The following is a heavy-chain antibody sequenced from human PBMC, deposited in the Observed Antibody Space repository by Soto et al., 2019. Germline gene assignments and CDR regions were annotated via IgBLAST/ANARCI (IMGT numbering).Heavy chain of an antibody. J-gene: IGHJ4*02. CDR3: AKPISGYYAPSDH. CDR2: ISDSGGST. V-gene: IGHV3-23*01. Sequence: PGGSLRLSCAASGFTFSSFAMSWVRQAPGKGLERVSVISDSGGSTYYADSVRGRFTISRDNSKSTLFLQMNSLRGDDTAIYYCAKPISGYYAPSDHWGQGTQVTVS. CDR1: GFTFSSFA. D-gene: IGHD3-22*01.